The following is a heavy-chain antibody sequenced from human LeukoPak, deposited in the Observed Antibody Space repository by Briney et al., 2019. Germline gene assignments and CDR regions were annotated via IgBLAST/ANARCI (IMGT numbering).Heavy chain of an antibody. Sequence: GASVKVSCKASEYTFTDYYIHWVRQAPGQGLEWMGWVNPNSGDTNYAQKFQGRVTMTRDTSTSTVYMELSSLRSEDTAVYYCRLNYYGSGTYYYYMDVWGKGTTVTISS. CDR2: VNPNSGDT. J-gene: IGHJ6*03. CDR1: EYTFTDYY. D-gene: IGHD3-10*01. CDR3: RLNYYGSGTYYYYMDV. V-gene: IGHV1-2*02.